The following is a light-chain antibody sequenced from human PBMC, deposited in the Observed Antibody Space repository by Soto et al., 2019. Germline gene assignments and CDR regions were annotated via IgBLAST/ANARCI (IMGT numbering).Light chain of an antibody. CDR2: GAS. Sequence: IVMTQSPATLSVSPGERVTLSCRASQSVSSYLAWYQQKPGQAPRLLIYGASTRATGTPVRFSGSGSGTEFTLTISSLQSEDFVVYYCQKYNNWPLTFGGGTKVDIK. V-gene: IGKV3-15*01. CDR1: QSVSSY. CDR3: QKYNNWPLT. J-gene: IGKJ4*01.